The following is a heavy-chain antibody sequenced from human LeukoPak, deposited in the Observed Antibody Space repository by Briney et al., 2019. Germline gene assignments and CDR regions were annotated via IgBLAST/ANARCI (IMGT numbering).Heavy chain of an antibody. Sequence: PGGSLRLSCAASGFTFSNYGMNWVRQAPGKGLEYLSGISRNGGSTYYADSVKGRFTISRDNSKNTLYLQMSSLRAEDTAVYYCVKESGFMVAPNSAFDIWGQGTMVTVSS. V-gene: IGHV3-64D*06. CDR1: GFTFSNYG. CDR2: ISRNGGST. CDR3: VKESGFMVAPNSAFDI. J-gene: IGHJ3*02. D-gene: IGHD4/OR15-4a*01.